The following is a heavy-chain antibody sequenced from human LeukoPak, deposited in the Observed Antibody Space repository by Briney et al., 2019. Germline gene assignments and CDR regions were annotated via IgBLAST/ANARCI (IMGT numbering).Heavy chain of an antibody. J-gene: IGHJ4*02. CDR2: IFGGTDIT. CDR3: AKDRTYHCDFSAYYFSPPLQQY. D-gene: IGHD3-22*01. V-gene: IGHV3-23*01. Sequence: GGSLRLSCVASGFSFSNYAMTWVRQAPGKGLEWVSSIFGGTDITYYADSVKGRVTISRDNSRNTVYLQMNSLRAEDTAVYYCAKDRTYHCDFSAYYFSPPLQQYWGQGTLVTVSS. CDR1: GFSFSNYA.